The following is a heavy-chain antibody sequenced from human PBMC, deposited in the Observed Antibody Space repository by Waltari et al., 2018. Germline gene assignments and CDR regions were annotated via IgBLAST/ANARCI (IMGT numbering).Heavy chain of an antibody. D-gene: IGHD1-26*01. V-gene: IGHV1-69*12. J-gene: IGHJ6*03. CDR1: GGTFSSYA. CDR2: IIPIFGPA. CDR3: AGGDYSGTYYSYYYYMDV. Sequence: QVQLVQSGAEVKKPGSSVKVSCKASGGTFSSYAISWVRQAHGQGLEGMGGIIPIFGPANYAQNSQGIVTITADESTSTAYMELSSLRSEDTAVYYCAGGDYSGTYYSYYYYMDVWGKGPTVTISS.